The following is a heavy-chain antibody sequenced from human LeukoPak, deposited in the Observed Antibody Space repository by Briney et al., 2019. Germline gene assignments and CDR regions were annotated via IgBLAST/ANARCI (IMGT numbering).Heavy chain of an antibody. CDR1: GFTFSSYS. Sequence: GGTLRLSCAASGFTFSSYSMNWVRQAPGKGLEWVSSISSSSSYIYYADSVKGRFTISRDNAKNSLYLQMNSLRAEDTALYYCARVQYYYDSSGYYYFDYWGQGTLVTVSS. D-gene: IGHD3-22*01. V-gene: IGHV3-21*04. J-gene: IGHJ4*02. CDR3: ARVQYYYDSSGYYYFDY. CDR2: ISSSSSYI.